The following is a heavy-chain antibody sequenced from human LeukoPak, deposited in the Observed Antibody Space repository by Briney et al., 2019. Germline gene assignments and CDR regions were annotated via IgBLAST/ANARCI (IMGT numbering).Heavy chain of an antibody. D-gene: IGHD2-21*02. CDR1: GGSFRGFY. Sequence: PSETLSLTCAFYGGSFRGFYWSWVRQPPGKGLEWIGYIYYSGSTNYNPSLKSRVTISVDTSKNQFSLKLSSVTAADTAVYYCARMTYCGGDCSSFDYWGQGTLVTVSS. CDR3: ARMTYCGGDCSSFDY. CDR2: IYYSGST. J-gene: IGHJ4*02. V-gene: IGHV4-59*01.